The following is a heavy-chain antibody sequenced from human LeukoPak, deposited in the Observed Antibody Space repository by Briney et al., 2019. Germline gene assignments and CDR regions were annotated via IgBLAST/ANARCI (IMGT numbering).Heavy chain of an antibody. J-gene: IGHJ4*02. CDR1: GGSISSSNW. Sequence: SETLSLTCAVSGGSISSSNWWTWVRQPPGKGLEWIGEIYHSGSTNYNSSLKSRVTISVDKSKNQFSLKLISVTAADTAVYYCARVQYGSLDFWGQGTLDTVSS. D-gene: IGHD5-24*01. V-gene: IGHV4-4*02. CDR3: ARVQYGSLDF. CDR2: IYHSGST.